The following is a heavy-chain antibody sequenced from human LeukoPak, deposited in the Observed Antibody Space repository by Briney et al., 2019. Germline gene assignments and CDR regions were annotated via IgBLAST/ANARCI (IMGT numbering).Heavy chain of an antibody. D-gene: IGHD3-22*01. Sequence: SETPSLTCTVSGGSISSYYWSWIRQPPGKGLEWIGYIYYSGSTNYNPSLKSRVTISVDTSKNQFSLKLSSVTAADTAVYYCAGSRINSSGYYFEEHYFDYWGQGTLVTVSS. CDR3: AGSRINSSGYYFEEHYFDY. V-gene: IGHV4-59*01. J-gene: IGHJ4*02. CDR1: GGSISSYY. CDR2: IYYSGST.